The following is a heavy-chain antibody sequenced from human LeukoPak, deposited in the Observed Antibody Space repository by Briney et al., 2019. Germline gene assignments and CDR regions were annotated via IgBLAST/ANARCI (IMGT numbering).Heavy chain of an antibody. CDR1: GFTYISYG. CDR3: AKDRLAYSYAQPFDY. Sequence: GGSLRLSCAASGFTYISYGMSWVRQAPGKGLEWVSGITGSGGSTYYADSVKGRFTISRDNSKNTLYLQINSLRAEDTAVYYCAKDRLAYSYAQPFDYWGQGTLVTVSS. J-gene: IGHJ4*02. CDR2: ITGSGGST. V-gene: IGHV3-23*01. D-gene: IGHD5-18*01.